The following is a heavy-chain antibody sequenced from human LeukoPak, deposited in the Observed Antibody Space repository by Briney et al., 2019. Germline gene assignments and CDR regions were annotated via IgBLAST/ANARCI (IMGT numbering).Heavy chain of an antibody. Sequence: PSETLSLTCTVSGGSISSYYWSWIRQPPGKGLEWIGYIYYSGSTNYNPSLKRRVTISLDTSKNQFFLGLSSVTATDTAVYYCARDRSYGGSRFDTWGQGILVTVSS. J-gene: IGHJ5*02. CDR1: GGSISSYY. D-gene: IGHD1-26*01. V-gene: IGHV4-59*12. CDR2: IYYSGST. CDR3: ARDRSYGGSRFDT.